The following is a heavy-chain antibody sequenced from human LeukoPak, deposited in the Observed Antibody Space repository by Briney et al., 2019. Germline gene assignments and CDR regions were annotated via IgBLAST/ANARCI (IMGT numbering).Heavy chain of an antibody. CDR2: ISDTGRTI. V-gene: IGHV3-11*01. Sequence: PGGTLRLSCAASGFSFSDYFMTWIRQAPGKGLEWVSYISDTGRTIYYAHSVRGRFTISRDNAKNSLFLQMDTLRAEDTAVYYCARLQSPDSPLDIWGQGTMVTVSS. J-gene: IGHJ3*02. CDR3: ARLQSPDSPLDI. D-gene: IGHD5-24*01. CDR1: GFSFSDYF.